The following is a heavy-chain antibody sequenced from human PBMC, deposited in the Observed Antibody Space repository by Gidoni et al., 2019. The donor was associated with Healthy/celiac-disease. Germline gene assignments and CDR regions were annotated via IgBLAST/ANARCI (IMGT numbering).Heavy chain of an antibody. Sequence: EVQLLESGGGWVQPGGSLRLSCAASGFTFSSDAMGWVRQVPGKGLEWVSAISGSGGSTYSADSVKGRFTISRDNSKNTLYLQMNSLRAEDTAVYYCAKDQDYYFDYWGQGTLVTVSS. J-gene: IGHJ4*02. CDR3: AKDQDYYFDY. CDR2: ISGSGGST. V-gene: IGHV3-23*01. CDR1: GFTFSSDA.